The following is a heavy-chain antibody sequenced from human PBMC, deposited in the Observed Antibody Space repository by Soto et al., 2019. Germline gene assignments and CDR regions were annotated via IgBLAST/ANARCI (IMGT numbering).Heavy chain of an antibody. V-gene: IGHV1-46*01. CDR1: GYTFTSYY. Sequence: ASVKVSCKASGYTFTSYYMHWVRQAPGQGLEWMGIINPSDGSTSYAQIFQGRVTMTRDTSTSTVYMELSSLRSEDTAVYYCARDSGTYPFDPWGQGTLVTVSS. CDR3: ARDSGTYPFDP. D-gene: IGHD5-12*01. J-gene: IGHJ5*02. CDR2: INPSDGST.